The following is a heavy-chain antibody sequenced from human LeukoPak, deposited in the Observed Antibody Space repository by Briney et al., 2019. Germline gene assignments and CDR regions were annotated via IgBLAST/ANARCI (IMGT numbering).Heavy chain of an antibody. CDR3: AKRGIVIRAVIIVGFHKEAYYFDY. J-gene: IGHJ4*02. V-gene: IGHV3-23*01. Sequence: GGSLRLSCAVSGITLSNYGMSWVRQAPGKGLEWVAGISDSGGSTNYADSVKGRFTISRDNPKNTPYLQMNSLRAEDTAVYFCAKRGIVIRAVIIVGFHKEAYYFDYWGQGALVTVSS. D-gene: IGHD3-10*01. CDR1: GITLSNYG. CDR2: ISDSGGST.